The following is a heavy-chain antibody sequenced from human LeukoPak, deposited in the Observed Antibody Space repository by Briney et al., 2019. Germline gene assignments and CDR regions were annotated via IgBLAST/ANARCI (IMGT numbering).Heavy chain of an antibody. CDR3: ARESERTPDFGINYYYYMDV. Sequence: PSETLSLTCTVSGGSISGYYWNWIRQPAGKALEWIGRIYTSGTTDDNPSLKSRVTMSVDTFKNQVSLKINSMTAADTAVYYCARESERTPDFGINYYYYMDVWGEGTTVTVSS. CDR2: IYTSGTT. V-gene: IGHV4-4*07. J-gene: IGHJ6*03. CDR1: GGSISGYY. D-gene: IGHD3-3*01.